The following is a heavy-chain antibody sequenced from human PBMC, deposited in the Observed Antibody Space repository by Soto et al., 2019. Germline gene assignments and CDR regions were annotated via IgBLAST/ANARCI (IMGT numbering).Heavy chain of an antibody. CDR3: ARSSGWYVWFDP. J-gene: IGHJ5*02. CDR2: INAGNGNT. V-gene: IGHV1-3*01. D-gene: IGHD6-13*01. Sequence: GASVKVSCKASGYTFTSYAMHWVRQAPGQRFEWMGWINAGNGNTKYSQKFQGRVTITRDTSASTAYMELSSLRSEDTAVYYYARSSGWYVWFDPWGQGTLVTVSS. CDR1: GYTFTSYA.